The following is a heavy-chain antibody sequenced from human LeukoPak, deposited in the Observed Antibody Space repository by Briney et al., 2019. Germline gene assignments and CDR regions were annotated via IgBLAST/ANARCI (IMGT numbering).Heavy chain of an antibody. D-gene: IGHD2-2*02. CDR1: GYTFTSYD. J-gene: IGHJ6*02. Sequence: ASVKVSCKASGYTFTSYDINWVRQATGQGLEWMGWMNPNSGNTGYAQKSQGRVTMTRNTSISTAYMELSSLRSEDTAVYYCARGLVVPAAIGGYYYGMDVWGQGTTVTVSS. V-gene: IGHV1-8*01. CDR3: ARGLVVPAAIGGYYYGMDV. CDR2: MNPNSGNT.